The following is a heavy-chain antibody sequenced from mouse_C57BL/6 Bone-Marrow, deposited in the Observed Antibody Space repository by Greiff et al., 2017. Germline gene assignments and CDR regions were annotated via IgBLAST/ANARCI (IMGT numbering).Heavy chain of an antibody. J-gene: IGHJ2*01. V-gene: IGHV1-81*01. CDR1: GYTFTSYG. CDR3: SSLYYYGSSLYYFDY. CDR2: IYPRSGNT. Sequence: VQLVESGAELARPGASVKLSCKASGYTFTSYGISWVQQRPGKGLEWIGEIYPRSGNTYYNEKFKGKATLTADKSSSTAYMELRSLTSEYSAVYFCSSLYYYGSSLYYFDYWGQGTTLTVSS. D-gene: IGHD1-1*01.